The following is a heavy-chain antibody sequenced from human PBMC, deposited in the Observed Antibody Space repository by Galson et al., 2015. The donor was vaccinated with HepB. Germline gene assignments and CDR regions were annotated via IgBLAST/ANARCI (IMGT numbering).Heavy chain of an antibody. V-gene: IGHV3-30-3*01. J-gene: IGHJ3*02. Sequence: SLRLSCAASGFTFSSYAMHWVRQAPGKGLEWVAVISYDGSNKYYADSVKGRFTISRDNSKNTLYLQMNSLRAEDTAVYYCARAATQQLGGAFDIWGQGTMVTVSS. CDR3: ARAATQQLGGAFDI. CDR1: GFTFSSYA. CDR2: ISYDGSNK. D-gene: IGHD6-13*01.